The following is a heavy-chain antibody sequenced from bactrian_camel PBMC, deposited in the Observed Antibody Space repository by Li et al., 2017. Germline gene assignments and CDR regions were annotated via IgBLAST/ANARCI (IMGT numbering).Heavy chain of an antibody. J-gene: IGHJ4*01. CDR2: INSGGGGST. D-gene: IGHD4*01. CDR1: GFTFSSYL. CDR3: ASSRERYGDYVHGY. V-gene: IGHV3S40*01. Sequence: VQLVESGGGLVQPGGSLRLSCAASGFTFSSYLMSWVRQAPGKGLEWVSAINSGGGGSTYYADSVKGRFTISRDNAKNTLYLHLNSLKTEDTAMYYCASSRERYGDYVHGYWGQGTQVTV.